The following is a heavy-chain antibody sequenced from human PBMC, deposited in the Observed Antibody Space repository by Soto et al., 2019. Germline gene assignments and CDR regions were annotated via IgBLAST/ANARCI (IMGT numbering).Heavy chain of an antibody. CDR3: ARVAY. CDR1: GFTFSRYS. Sequence: EVQLVESGGGLVKPGGSLRLSCVASGFTFSRYSINWFRQAPGKGLEWVSSISSGGNTKSYANSVKGRFTTSRDNAKNSLYLEMNSLRPEDTAVYYCARVAYWGQGTLVTVSS. J-gene: IGHJ4*02. CDR2: ISSGGNTK. V-gene: IGHV3-21*06.